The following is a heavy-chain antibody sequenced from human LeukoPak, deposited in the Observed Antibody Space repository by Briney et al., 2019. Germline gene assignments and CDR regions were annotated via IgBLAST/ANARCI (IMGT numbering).Heavy chain of an antibody. J-gene: IGHJ4*02. CDR2: MYYSGST. CDR3: ARVGGYKLPKWFDY. Sequence: SETLSLTCTVSGGSISSYYWSWIRQPPGKGLEWIGYMYYSGSTNYNPSTNYNPSLKSRVTISVDTSKNQFSLKLSSVTAADTAVYYCARVGGYKLPKWFDYWGQGTLVTVSS. D-gene: IGHD5-24*01. V-gene: IGHV4-59*01. CDR1: GGSISSYY.